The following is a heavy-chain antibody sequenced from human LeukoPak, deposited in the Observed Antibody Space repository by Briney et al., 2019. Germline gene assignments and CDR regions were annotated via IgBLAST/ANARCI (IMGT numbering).Heavy chain of an antibody. D-gene: IGHD6-13*01. J-gene: IGHJ4*02. CDR2: ISSSSSYI. Sequence: SGGSLRLSCAASGFTFSSYSMNWVRQAPGKGLEWVSSISSSSSYIYYADSVKGRFTISRDNSKNTLYLQMNSLRAEDTAVYYCAKESYSSSWSTFDYWGQGTLVTVSS. CDR3: AKESYSSSWSTFDY. CDR1: GFTFSSYS. V-gene: IGHV3-21*04.